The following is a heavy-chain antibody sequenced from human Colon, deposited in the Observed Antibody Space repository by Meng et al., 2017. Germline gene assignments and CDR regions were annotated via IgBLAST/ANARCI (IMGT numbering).Heavy chain of an antibody. Sequence: GPCLFTPLGALSLARAFSGDSICNSKGWRWLRQSPGKGLEWIGEISNSGKTVYSPSLKSRVTISLDKSSNHFSLTLSPVTAADTAIYFCARERMRELGLFDYWGQGALVTVSS. CDR1: GDSICNSKG. CDR2: ISNSGKT. CDR3: ARERMRELGLFDY. J-gene: IGHJ4*02. V-gene: IGHV4-4*02. D-gene: IGHD7-27*01.